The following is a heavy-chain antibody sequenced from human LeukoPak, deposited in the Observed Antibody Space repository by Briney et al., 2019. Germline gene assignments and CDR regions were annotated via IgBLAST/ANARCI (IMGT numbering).Heavy chain of an antibody. Sequence: GGSLRLSCVASGFTFSDYFMDWVRQAPGKGLEWVGRSRNKAFSYTTAYGASVKGRFTISRDDSKNSLYLGMSSLKTEDTAVYYCAGSYGGGWDWGQGTLVTVSS. CDR1: GFTFSDYF. CDR3: AGSYGGGWD. V-gene: IGHV3-72*01. J-gene: IGHJ4*02. CDR2: SRNKAFSYTT. D-gene: IGHD2-15*01.